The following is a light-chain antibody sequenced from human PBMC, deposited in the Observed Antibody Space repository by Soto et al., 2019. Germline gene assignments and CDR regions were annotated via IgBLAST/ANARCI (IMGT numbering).Light chain of an antibody. CDR2: DAS. Sequence: DIHMSQSPSTLSAAVGDRGTSTCRASQTVSTWLAWYQQKPGKAPNLLIYDASSLESGVPPRFSGDGSGTEFTLTISSLQPDDLATYYCQQYHSYSLTFGQGTKVDI. CDR1: QTVSTW. CDR3: QQYHSYSLT. J-gene: IGKJ1*01. V-gene: IGKV1-5*01.